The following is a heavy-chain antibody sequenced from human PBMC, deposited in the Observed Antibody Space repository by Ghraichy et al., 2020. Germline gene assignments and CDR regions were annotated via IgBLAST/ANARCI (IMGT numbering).Heavy chain of an antibody. CDR2: INPSDGTI. D-gene: IGHD3-10*01. Sequence: ASVKVSCKSFGYTFTNYYMHWVRQAPGQGLEWMGMINPSDGTITNAKKFQGRVTMTWDTSTGTAHMELSSLISEDTAIYFCAREGNYFGSGSYSRYYNYYMDVWGKGTTVTVSS. CDR1: GYTFTNYY. J-gene: IGHJ6*03. CDR3: AREGNYFGSGSYSRYYNYYMDV. V-gene: IGHV1-46*01.